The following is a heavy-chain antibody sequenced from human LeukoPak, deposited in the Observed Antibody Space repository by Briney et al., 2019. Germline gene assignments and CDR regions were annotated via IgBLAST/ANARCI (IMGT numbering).Heavy chain of an antibody. V-gene: IGHV3-48*02. D-gene: IGHD6-25*01. Sequence: GGSLRLSCAASGFTLSTYSMNWVRQAPGKGPEWVSYISVSLIYYAESVKGRFAISRDNAKNSLYLQMNSLRDEDTAVYYCARGRYSSGWYFDYWGQGTLVTVSS. J-gene: IGHJ4*02. CDR3: ARGRYSSGWYFDY. CDR1: GFTLSTYS. CDR2: ISVSLI.